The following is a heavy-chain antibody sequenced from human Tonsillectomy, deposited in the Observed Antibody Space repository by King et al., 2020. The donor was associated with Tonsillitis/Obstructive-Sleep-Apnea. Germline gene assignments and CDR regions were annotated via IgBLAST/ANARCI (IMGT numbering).Heavy chain of an antibody. V-gene: IGHV3-33*01. CDR3: ARKTGYNLGAFDI. CDR1: GFTFSYYA. Sequence: VQLVESGGGVVQPGRSLRLSCAASGFTFSYYAMLWVRQAPGKGLEWVAFRWYDGTNKYYADSVKGRFTISRDNSKKTLYLQMNSLRADDTAVYYCARKTGYNLGAFDIWGQGTMVTVSS. CDR2: RWYDGTNK. D-gene: IGHD5-24*01. J-gene: IGHJ3*02.